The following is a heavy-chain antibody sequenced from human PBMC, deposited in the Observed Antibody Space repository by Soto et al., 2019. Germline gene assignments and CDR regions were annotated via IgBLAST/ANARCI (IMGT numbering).Heavy chain of an antibody. CDR2: IYYSGST. Sequence: SETLSLTCTVSGGSVSSGAYYWTWIRQRPGKGLEWIGYIYYSGSTYYSPSLKSRLSISLDTSKNQFSLRLSSVTAADTAMYYCARARLRAVYAFDIWGQGTIVTVSS. J-gene: IGHJ3*02. CDR3: ARARLRAVYAFDI. CDR1: GGSVSSGAYY. V-gene: IGHV4-31*03. D-gene: IGHD5-12*01.